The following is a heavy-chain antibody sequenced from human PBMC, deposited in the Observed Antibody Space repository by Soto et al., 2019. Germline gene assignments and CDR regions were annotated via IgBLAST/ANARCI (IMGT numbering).Heavy chain of an antibody. CDR2: TYYRSQWYN. D-gene: IGHD4-17*01. CDR1: GDSVSSNSVA. CDR3: VRDYTVTHFDY. V-gene: IGHV6-1*01. J-gene: IGHJ4*02. Sequence: SQTLSLTCAISGDSVSSNSVAWNWIRQSPSRGLEWLGRTYYRSQWYNDYAESVKSRITINPDTSKNQFSLHLNSVTPEDTAVYYCVRDYTVTHFDYWGQGTLVTVS.